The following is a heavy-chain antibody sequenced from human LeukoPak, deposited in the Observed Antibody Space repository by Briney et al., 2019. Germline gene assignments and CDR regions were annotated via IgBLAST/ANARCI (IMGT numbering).Heavy chain of an antibody. V-gene: IGHV4-39*01. CDR2: ISASGRT. CDR3: ASHPAPRGYTSGYSAQYYFGMDV. Sequence: PSETLSLTCPVSGGSISGVSYYWGWLHPPPGKGLEWYGSISASGRTYYNPSLESRVTIFVDTSQSQFSLRLNHVTAADTAVYDLASHPAPRGYTSGYSAQYYFGMDVWGQGTTVTVSS. J-gene: IGHJ6*02. CDR1: GGSISGVSYY. D-gene: IGHD5-18*01.